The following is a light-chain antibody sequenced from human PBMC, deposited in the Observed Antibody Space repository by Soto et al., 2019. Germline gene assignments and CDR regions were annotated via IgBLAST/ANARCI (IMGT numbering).Light chain of an antibody. J-gene: IGKJ4*01. CDR2: GAS. Sequence: ELVLTQSPDTLSLSPGERATLSCRASQSVNNNYLTWYQQKPGQAPRLLIFGASGRATGIPDRFSGSGSGTDFTLTISRLEPEDFAVYYCQQYGSTPLTFGGGTKVDIK. CDR3: QQYGSTPLT. V-gene: IGKV3-20*01. CDR1: QSVNNNY.